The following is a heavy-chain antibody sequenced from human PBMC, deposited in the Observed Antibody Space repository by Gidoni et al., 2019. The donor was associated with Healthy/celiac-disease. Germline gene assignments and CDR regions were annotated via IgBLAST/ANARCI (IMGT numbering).Heavy chain of an antibody. D-gene: IGHD5-12*01. J-gene: IGHJ5*02. Sequence: QVQLQESGPGLVKPSETLSLTCTVSGYSISSGYYWGWIRQPPGKGLEWIGSIYHSGSTYYNPSLKSRVTISVDTSKNQFSLKLSSVTAADTAVYYCARGGGYNPYNWFDPWGQGTLVTVSS. V-gene: IGHV4-38-2*02. CDR3: ARGGGYNPYNWFDP. CDR2: IYHSGST. CDR1: GYSISSGYY.